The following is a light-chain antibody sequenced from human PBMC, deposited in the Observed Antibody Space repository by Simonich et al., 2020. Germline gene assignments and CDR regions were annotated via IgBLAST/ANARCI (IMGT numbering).Light chain of an antibody. CDR1: SSDVGGYNY. CDR2: DVS. Sequence: QSALTQPASVSGSPGQSITISCTGTSSDVGGYNYVSWYQQPPGKAPKRMIYDVSKRPAGVSSRFSGSKSANTASLTISGLQAEDEADYYCCSYAGSSTVVFGGGTKLTVL. J-gene: IGLJ2*01. CDR3: CSYAGSSTVV. V-gene: IGLV2-23*02.